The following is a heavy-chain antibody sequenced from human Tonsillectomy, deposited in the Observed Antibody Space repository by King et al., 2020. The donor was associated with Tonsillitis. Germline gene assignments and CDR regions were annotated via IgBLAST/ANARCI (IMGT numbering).Heavy chain of an antibody. Sequence: VQLVESGGGVVQPGRSLRLSCAASGFSFSSYALHWVRQAPGKGLEWVAVISYDGSNKYYADSVKGRFTISRDNSKNTRYLQMNSLRAEDTAVYYCARAGRAAAGTIDYWGQGTLVTVSS. CDR3: ARAGRAAAGTIDY. J-gene: IGHJ4*02. V-gene: IGHV3-30-3*01. CDR2: ISYDGSNK. D-gene: IGHD6-13*01. CDR1: GFSFSSYA.